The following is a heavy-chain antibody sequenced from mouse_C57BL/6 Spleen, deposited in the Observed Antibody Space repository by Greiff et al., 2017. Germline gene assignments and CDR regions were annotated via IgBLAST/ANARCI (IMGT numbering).Heavy chain of an antibody. CDR3: ARPILDWYFDV. CDR1: GFTFSDYG. CDR2: ISSGSSTI. D-gene: IGHD2-12*01. Sequence: EVKVVESGGGLVKPGGSLKLSCAASGFTFSDYGMHWVRQAPEKGLEWVAYISSGSSTIYYADSVKGRFTISRDNAKNTLFLQMTSLRSEDTAMYYCARPILDWYFDVWGTGTTVTVSS. V-gene: IGHV5-17*01. J-gene: IGHJ1*03.